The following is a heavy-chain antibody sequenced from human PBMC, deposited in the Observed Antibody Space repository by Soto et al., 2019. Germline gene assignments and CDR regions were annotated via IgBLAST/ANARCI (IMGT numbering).Heavy chain of an antibody. Sequence: EVQLVESGGGLVKPGESLRLSCAASGFTFSNYNMIWVRQAPGKGLEWVSSISRSSGYIYYADSMKGRFTISRDNAKNSLFLQMNSLRDEDTAVYFCARCGTGVQEGYNYIPNYWGQGTLVTVSS. CDR1: GFTFSNYN. D-gene: IGHD5-12*01. J-gene: IGHJ4*02. CDR2: ISRSSGYI. CDR3: ARCGTGVQEGYNYIPNY. V-gene: IGHV3-21*01.